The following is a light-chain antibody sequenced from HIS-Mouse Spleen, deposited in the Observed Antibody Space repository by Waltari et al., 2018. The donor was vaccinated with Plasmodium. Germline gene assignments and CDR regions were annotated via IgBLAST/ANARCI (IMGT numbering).Light chain of an antibody. CDR1: ALPKTY. V-gene: IGLV3-10*01. Sequence: SYELTPQPPAPVSPGQTARITCSGDALPKTYTYWYQQKSGQAPVPVIYEDSKRPSGIPERFSGSSSGTMATLTISGAQVEDEADYYCYSTDSSGNHRVFGGGTKLTVL. CDR3: YSTDSSGNHRV. J-gene: IGLJ3*02. CDR2: EDS.